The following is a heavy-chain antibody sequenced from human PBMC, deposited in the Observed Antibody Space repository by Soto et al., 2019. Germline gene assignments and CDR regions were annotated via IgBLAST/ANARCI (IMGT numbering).Heavy chain of an antibody. D-gene: IGHD3-22*01. CDR1: GFTFSSYE. CDR2: ISSSGSTI. J-gene: IGHJ4*02. CDR3: ARDLKVRAYYYDSRLNEGSNFGY. V-gene: IGHV3-48*03. Sequence: PGGSLRLSCAASGFTFSSYEMNWVRQAPGKGLEWVSYISSSGSTIYYADSVKGRFTISRDNAKNSLYLQMNSPRAEDTAVYYCARDLKVRAYYYDSRLNEGSNFGYWGQGTLVTVSS.